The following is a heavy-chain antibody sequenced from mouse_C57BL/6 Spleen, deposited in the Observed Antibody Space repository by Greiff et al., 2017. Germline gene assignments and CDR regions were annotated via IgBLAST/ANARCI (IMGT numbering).Heavy chain of an antibody. CDR3: ARDGGYPFDY. V-gene: IGHV5-17*03. J-gene: IGHJ2*01. Sequence: EVHLVESGGGLVKPGGSLNLSCAASGFTFSDYGMHWVRQAPEKGLEWVAYISSGSSTIYYADTVKGRFTISRDNAKNTLFLQMSHLKSEDTAMYYCARDGGYPFDYWGQGTTLTVSS. CDR1: GFTFSDYG. D-gene: IGHD2-2*01. CDR2: ISSGSSTI.